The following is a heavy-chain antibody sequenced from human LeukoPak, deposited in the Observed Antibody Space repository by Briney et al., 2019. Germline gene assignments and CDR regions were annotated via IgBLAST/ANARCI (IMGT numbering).Heavy chain of an antibody. Sequence: SETLSLTCTVSGSISGYYWSWIRQPPGKGLEWIGYIYTSGGTNYNPSLESRVTISVDTSKNQFSLDLSSVTAVDTAVYYCARQKCTSTSCLTKNAFDIWGQGTMVTVSS. J-gene: IGHJ3*02. CDR1: GSISGYY. CDR2: IYTSGGT. D-gene: IGHD2-2*01. CDR3: ARQKCTSTSCLTKNAFDI. V-gene: IGHV4-4*09.